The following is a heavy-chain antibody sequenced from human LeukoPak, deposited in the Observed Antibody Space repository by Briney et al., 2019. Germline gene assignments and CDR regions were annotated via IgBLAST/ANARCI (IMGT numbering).Heavy chain of an antibody. V-gene: IGHV3-30*18. CDR1: GFTFSGYG. D-gene: IGHD2-2*02. Sequence: PGRSLRLSCAASGFTFSGYGMHWVRQAPGKGLEWVAIISYDGGNKYYADSVKGRFTISRDNSKNTLYLQMNSLRPEDTAVYYCAKLIAGYCTSTSCYNGGMDVWGQGTTVTVSS. CDR3: AKLIAGYCTSTSCYNGGMDV. CDR2: ISYDGGNK. J-gene: IGHJ6*02.